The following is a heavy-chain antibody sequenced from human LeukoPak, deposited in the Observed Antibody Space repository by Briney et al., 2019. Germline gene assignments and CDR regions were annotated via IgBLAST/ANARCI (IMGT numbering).Heavy chain of an antibody. Sequence: PGGILRLSCAVSGFVLSDYAMNWVRQALGKGLEWVSGISDSGGSTYYADSVKGRFTISRDNSKNTLYLQMNSLRAEDTVVYYCAKGYCSGGSCWDYFDYWGQGTLVTVSS. CDR2: ISDSGGST. D-gene: IGHD2-15*01. CDR1: GFVLSDYA. V-gene: IGHV3-23*01. J-gene: IGHJ4*02. CDR3: AKGYCSGGSCWDYFDY.